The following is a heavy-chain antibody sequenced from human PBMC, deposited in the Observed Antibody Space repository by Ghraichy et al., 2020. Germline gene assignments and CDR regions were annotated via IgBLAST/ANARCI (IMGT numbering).Heavy chain of an antibody. CDR3: ATDRLHCSSTSCYVPYYYYGMDV. CDR2: FDPEDGET. Sequence: ASVKVSCKVSGYTLTALSMHWVRQAPGKGLEWMGGFDPEDGETIYAQKFQGRVTMTEDTSTDTAYMELSSLRSEDTAVYYCATDRLHCSSTSCYVPYYYYGMDVWGQGTTVTVSS. J-gene: IGHJ6*02. V-gene: IGHV1-24*01. D-gene: IGHD2-2*01. CDR1: GYTLTALS.